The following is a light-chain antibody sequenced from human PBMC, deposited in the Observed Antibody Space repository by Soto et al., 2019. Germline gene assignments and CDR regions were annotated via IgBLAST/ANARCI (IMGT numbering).Light chain of an antibody. CDR3: QQDHSFPLT. V-gene: IGKV1-12*01. J-gene: IGKJ4*01. CDR2: AAS. CDR1: RGISSW. Sequence: DIQMTQSPSSVSASVGDRVTITCRASRGISSWLAWYQQKPGKAPNLLIFAASSLQSGVPSRFSGSGSGTDFTLTISRMQPEDFAIYYCQQDHSFPLTFGGGNKV.